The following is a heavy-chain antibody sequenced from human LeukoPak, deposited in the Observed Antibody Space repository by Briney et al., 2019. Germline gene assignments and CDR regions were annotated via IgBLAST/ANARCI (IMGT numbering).Heavy chain of an antibody. Sequence: ASVKVSCKASGYTFTGYYMHWVRQAPGQGLEGMGWINPNSGGTNYAQKFQGRVTMTRDTSISTAYMELSRLRSDDTAVYYCARDRGLVVAATWWFDPWGQGTLVTVSS. CDR2: INPNSGGT. D-gene: IGHD2-15*01. V-gene: IGHV1-2*02. CDR1: GYTFTGYY. CDR3: ARDRGLVVAATWWFDP. J-gene: IGHJ5*02.